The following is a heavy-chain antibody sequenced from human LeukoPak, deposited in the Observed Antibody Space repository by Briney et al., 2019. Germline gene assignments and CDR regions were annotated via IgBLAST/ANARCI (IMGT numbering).Heavy chain of an antibody. J-gene: IGHJ4*02. D-gene: IGHD1-26*01. CDR1: RFTFSDHY. V-gene: IGHV3-11*01. CDR3: ARGQWGLDV. CDR2: ITPDGGAQ. Sequence: GGSLRLSCAVYRFTFSDHYMSWIRQAPGKALEWVAYITPDGGAQYYANSVKGRFTLSRDNTKNSVYLQMNSLRADDSAVYYCARGQWGLDVWGQGTLVFVSS.